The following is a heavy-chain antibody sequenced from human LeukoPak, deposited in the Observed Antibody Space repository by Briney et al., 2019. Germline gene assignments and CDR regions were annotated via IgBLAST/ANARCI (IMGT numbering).Heavy chain of an antibody. Sequence: GGSLRLSCAASGFTFSSYSMNWVRQAPGKGLEWVSSISSSSSYIYYADSVKGRFTISRDNAKNSLYLQMNSLRAEDTAVYYCARGKGYSSSTSCKGHFDYWGQGTLVTVSS. CDR3: ARGKGYSSSTSCKGHFDY. J-gene: IGHJ4*02. CDR2: ISSSSSYI. V-gene: IGHV3-21*01. D-gene: IGHD2-2*01. CDR1: GFTFSSYS.